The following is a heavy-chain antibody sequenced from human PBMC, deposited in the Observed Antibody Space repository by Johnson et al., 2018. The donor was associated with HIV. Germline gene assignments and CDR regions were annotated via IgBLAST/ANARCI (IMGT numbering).Heavy chain of an antibody. CDR2: IYSGGTT. V-gene: IGHV3-66*03. J-gene: IGHJ3*02. CDR3: AREGPMVRSGAFDI. D-gene: IGHD3-10*01. CDR1: GFTVSSNY. Sequence: VQLVESGGGLIQPGGSLRLSCAASGFTVSSNYMSWVRQAPGKGLEWVSVIYSGGTTYYADSVKGRFTISRDNSKNTVYLQMNSLRAEDTAVYYCAREGPMVRSGAFDIWGQGTMVTVSS.